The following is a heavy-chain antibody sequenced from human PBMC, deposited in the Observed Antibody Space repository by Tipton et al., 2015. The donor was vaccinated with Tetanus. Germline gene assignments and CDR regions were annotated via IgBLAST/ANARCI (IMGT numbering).Heavy chain of an antibody. J-gene: IGHJ4*02. CDR2: VYWNDDK. V-gene: IGHV2-5*01. CDR1: GFSLDSTGVG. CDR3: ARTVTPALKAFDY. Sequence: LVKPTQTLTLTCSFPGFSLDSTGVGVGWIRQPPGKALECLALVYWNDDKRYSPSLKSRLSITRDTSKNTVVLTMTNMDPVDTATYYCARTVTPALKAFDYWGQGTLVTVSS. D-gene: IGHD4-11*01.